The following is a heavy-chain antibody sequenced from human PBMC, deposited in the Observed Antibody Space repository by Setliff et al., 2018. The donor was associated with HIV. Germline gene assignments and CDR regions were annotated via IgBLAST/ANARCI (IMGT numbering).Heavy chain of an antibody. V-gene: IGHV3-7*01. CDR3: ASPYFVVY. CDR1: GFTFSKFW. J-gene: IGHJ4*02. CDR2: MNAEGTVK. D-gene: IGHD2-21*01. Sequence: LRLSCAASGFTFSKFWMNWVRQAPGKGLEWVVNMNAEGTVKRYVDFAKGRFTISRDNAKNSLYLQMNSLRAEDTAVYYCASPYFVVYWGQGTLVTVSS.